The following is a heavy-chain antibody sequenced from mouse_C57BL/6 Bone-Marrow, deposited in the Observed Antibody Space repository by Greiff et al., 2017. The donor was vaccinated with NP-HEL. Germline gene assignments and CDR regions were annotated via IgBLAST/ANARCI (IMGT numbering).Heavy chain of an antibody. CDR3: YDYGGFAY. CDR1: GYTFTDYN. J-gene: IGHJ3*01. Sequence: VQLQQSGPELVKPGASVKMSCKASGYTFTDYNMHWVKQSHGKSLEWIGYINPNNGGTSYNQKFKGKATLTVNKSSSTAYMELRSLTSEDSAVFIYYDYGGFAYWGQGTLVTVSA. V-gene: IGHV1-22*01. CDR2: INPNNGGT. D-gene: IGHD2-4*01.